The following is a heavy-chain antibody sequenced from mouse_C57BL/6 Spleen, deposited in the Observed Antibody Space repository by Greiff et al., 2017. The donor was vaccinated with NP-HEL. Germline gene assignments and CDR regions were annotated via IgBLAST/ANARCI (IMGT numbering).Heavy chain of an antibody. J-gene: IGHJ4*01. CDR2: IRNKANGYTS. CDR1: GFTFTDYY. V-gene: IGHV7-3*01. Sequence: EVKLVESGGGLVQPGGSLSLSCAASGFTFTDYYMSWVRQPPGKALEWLGFIRNKANGYTSEYSASVKGRFTISRDNSQSILYLQMNALRAEYSATYYCARYRRGYYAMDYWGQGTSVTVSS. CDR3: ARYRRGYYAMDY.